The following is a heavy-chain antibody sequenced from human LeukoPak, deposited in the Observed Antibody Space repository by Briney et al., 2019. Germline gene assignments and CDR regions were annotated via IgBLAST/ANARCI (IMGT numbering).Heavy chain of an antibody. J-gene: IGHJ4*02. CDR3: ARDRYSYGLNLIDY. V-gene: IGHV3-30*03. CDR1: GFSFSGYG. Sequence: GGSLRLSCAASGFSFSGYGMHWVRQAPGKGLEWVAVISYDGSNKYYADSVKGRFTISRDNSKNTLYLQMNSLRAEDTAVYYCARDRYSYGLNLIDYWGQGTLVTVSS. CDR2: ISYDGSNK. D-gene: IGHD5-18*01.